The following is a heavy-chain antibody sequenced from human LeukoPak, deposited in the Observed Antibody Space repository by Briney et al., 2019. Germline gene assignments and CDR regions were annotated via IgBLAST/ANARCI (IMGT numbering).Heavy chain of an antibody. V-gene: IGHV4-59*01. J-gene: IGHJ6*02. Sequence: SETLSLTCTVSGGSISSYYWSWIRQPPGKGLEWIGYTYYSGSTNYNPSLKSRVTISVDTSKNQFSLKLSSVTAADTAVYYCAREVRYYDILTGWRYYGMDVWGQGTTVTVSS. CDR1: GGSISSYY. CDR2: TYYSGST. D-gene: IGHD3-9*01. CDR3: AREVRYYDILTGWRYYGMDV.